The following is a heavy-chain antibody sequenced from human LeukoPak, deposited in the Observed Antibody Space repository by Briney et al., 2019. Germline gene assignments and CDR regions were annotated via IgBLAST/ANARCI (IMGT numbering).Heavy chain of an antibody. J-gene: IGHJ6*03. V-gene: IGHV4-34*01. CDR1: GGSFSGYY. CDR3: ARGGGNSYDNGRYHYYYYMDV. CDR2: INHSGRT. Sequence: SETLSLTCAVYGGSFSGYYWSWIRQPPGKGLEWIGEINHSGRTNYNPSLKSRVTISVDTSKNQFSLKLSSVTAADTAVYYCARGGGNSYDNGRYHYYYYMDVWGKGTTVTVSS. D-gene: IGHD3-22*01.